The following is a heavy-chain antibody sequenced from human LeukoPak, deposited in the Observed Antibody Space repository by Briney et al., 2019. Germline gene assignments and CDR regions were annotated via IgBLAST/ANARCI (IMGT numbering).Heavy chain of an antibody. CDR1: GGSVSNSNYY. CDR2: IYYSGST. Sequence: SETLSLTCTVSGGSVSNSNYYCGWVRQPPGKGLEWTGSIYYSGSTYYNPSLKCRVTISVDTSKNQFSLKLSSVTAADTAVYYCARQRGYCSGGSCYGMFDYWGQGTLVTVSS. J-gene: IGHJ4*02. V-gene: IGHV4-39*01. D-gene: IGHD2-15*01. CDR3: ARQRGYCSGGSCYGMFDY.